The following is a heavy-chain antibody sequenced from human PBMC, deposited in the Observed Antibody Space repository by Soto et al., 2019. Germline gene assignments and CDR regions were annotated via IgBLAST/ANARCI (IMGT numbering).Heavy chain of an antibody. CDR3: AKVRLQVGIDPFEI. J-gene: IGHJ3*02. D-gene: IGHD1-26*01. V-gene: IGHV3-23*01. Sequence: EVQLLESGGGLVQPGGSLRLSCAASGFTFSSYAMSWVRQAPGKGLEWVSTLSGSDGSTYYADSVKGRFTISRDNSKNTLFLQMDSLRAEDTAVYYCAKVRLQVGIDPFEIWGQGTMVTVSS. CDR1: GFTFSSYA. CDR2: LSGSDGST.